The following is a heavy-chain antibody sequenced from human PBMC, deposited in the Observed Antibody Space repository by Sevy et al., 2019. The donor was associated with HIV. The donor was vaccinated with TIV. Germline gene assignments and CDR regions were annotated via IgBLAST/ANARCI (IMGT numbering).Heavy chain of an antibody. CDR2: MKEDGSDK. Sequence: GGSLRLSCAASGFTFSVYWMSWVRQAPGKGLEWVATMKEDGSDKDYLDSVKGRFTISRDNAKTSLYLQMNSLRVEDTAVYYCARDCSSTSCLWGLDVWGQGTAVTVSS. D-gene: IGHD2-2*01. CDR1: GFTFSVYW. CDR3: ARDCSSTSCLWGLDV. J-gene: IGHJ6*02. V-gene: IGHV3-7*03.